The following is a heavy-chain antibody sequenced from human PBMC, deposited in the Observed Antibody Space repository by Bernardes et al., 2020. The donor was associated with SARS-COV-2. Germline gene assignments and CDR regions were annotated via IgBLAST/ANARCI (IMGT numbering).Heavy chain of an antibody. Sequence: SETLSLTCTVSGGSISSGGYYWSWIRQHPGKGLEWFGYTYYSGSTYSNPSLQSRVTISVDTSKNQFSLNLSSVTASATAVYSCAGVITNLGVVIGALDIWGQGTMVTVSS. V-gene: IGHV4-31*03. CDR2: TYYSGST. CDR1: GGSISSGGYY. CDR3: AGVITNLGVVIGALDI. D-gene: IGHD3-3*01. J-gene: IGHJ3*02.